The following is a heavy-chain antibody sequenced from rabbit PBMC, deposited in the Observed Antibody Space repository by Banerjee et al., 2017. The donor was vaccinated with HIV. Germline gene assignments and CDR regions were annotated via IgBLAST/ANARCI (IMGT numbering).Heavy chain of an antibody. CDR3: ARGGDHGYGLNL. CDR2: IYTGDGST. Sequence: QSLEESGGDLVQPGASLTLTCTASGFSFSSSYWICWVRQAPGKGLEWIGCIYTGDGSTYYASWVNGRFSISKTSSTTVTLQMTSLTAADTATYFCARGGDHGYGLNLWGPGTLVTVS. D-gene: IGHD6-1*01. CDR1: GFSFSSSYW. J-gene: IGHJ4*01. V-gene: IGHV1S40*01.